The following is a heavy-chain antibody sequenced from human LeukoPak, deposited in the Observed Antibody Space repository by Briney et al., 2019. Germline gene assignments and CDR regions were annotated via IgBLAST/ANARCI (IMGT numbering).Heavy chain of an antibody. CDR2: IDHSGST. Sequence: SETLSLTCAVYGGTLSGYYWNWIRQPPGKGLEWIGAIDHSGSTNYNPSLKSRVTISVETSKTQLSLRLSTVTAADTAVYYCVRGGTTLVRGVIRYHYYGMDVWGQGTTVTVSS. CDR3: VRGGTTLVRGVIRYHYYGMDV. CDR1: GGTLSGYY. J-gene: IGHJ6*02. V-gene: IGHV4-34*01. D-gene: IGHD3-10*01.